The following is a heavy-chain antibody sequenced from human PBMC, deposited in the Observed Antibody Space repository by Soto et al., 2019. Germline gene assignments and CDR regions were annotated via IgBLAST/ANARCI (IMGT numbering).Heavy chain of an antibody. Sequence: QVQLQESGPGLVKPSETLSLTCAVSGGSVNTVGSFWTWIRRPPERGLELLGQISYSGSALYNSSLRGRVAILLDSSANQFSLSLSSVTTADTAVYYCARVCCYGRLEYWGQGTPVIVSS. D-gene: IGHD2-15*01. CDR3: ARVCCYGRLEY. CDR2: ISYSGSA. CDR1: GGSVNTVGSF. J-gene: IGHJ4*02. V-gene: IGHV4-61*08.